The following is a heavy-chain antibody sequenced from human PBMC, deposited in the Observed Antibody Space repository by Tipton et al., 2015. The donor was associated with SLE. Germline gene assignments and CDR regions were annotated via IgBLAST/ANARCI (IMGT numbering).Heavy chain of an antibody. D-gene: IGHD6-13*01. J-gene: IGHJ6*02. CDR1: GTSISSQN. V-gene: IGHV4-39*07. CDR3: ARLPYSSSWLYYYGMDV. CDR2: IYYSGST. Sequence: TLSLTCTVSGTSISSQNWGWIRQPPGKGLEWIGSIYYSGSTYYNPSLKSRVTISVDTSKNQFSLKLSSVTAADTAVYYCARLPYSSSWLYYYGMDVWGQGTTVTVSS.